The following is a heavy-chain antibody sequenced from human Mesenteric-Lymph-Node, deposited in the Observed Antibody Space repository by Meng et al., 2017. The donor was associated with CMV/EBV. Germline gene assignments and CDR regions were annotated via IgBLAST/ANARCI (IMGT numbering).Heavy chain of an antibody. CDR3: ARGVVPAALDY. Sequence: LRLSCAISGDSVSGNSPAWNWIRQSPSRGLEWLGRTYYRSKWYNDYAVSVKGRITITPDTSKNQFSLLLSSVTPEETAVYYCARGVVPAALDYWGQGTLVTVSS. D-gene: IGHD2-2*01. V-gene: IGHV6-1*01. CDR1: GDSVSGNSPA. CDR2: TYYRSKWYN. J-gene: IGHJ4*02.